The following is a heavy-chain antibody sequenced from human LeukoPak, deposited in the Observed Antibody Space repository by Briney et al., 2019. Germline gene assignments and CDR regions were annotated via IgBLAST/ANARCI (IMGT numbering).Heavy chain of an antibody. V-gene: IGHV3-30*02. CDR1: GFTFSGYG. Sequence: GGSLRLSCAASGFTFSGYGMHWVHQAAGKGLEWVAFIRYDGSNKYYADSVKGRFTISRDNSKNTLYLQMNSLRAEDTAVYYCAKEHSNWYNFDYWGQGTLVTVSS. CDR2: IRYDGSNK. CDR3: AKEHSNWYNFDY. D-gene: IGHD6-13*01. J-gene: IGHJ4*02.